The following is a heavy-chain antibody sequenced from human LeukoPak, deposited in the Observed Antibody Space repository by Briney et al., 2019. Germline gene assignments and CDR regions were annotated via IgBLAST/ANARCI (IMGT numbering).Heavy chain of an antibody. CDR1: GFTFSSYS. J-gene: IGHJ4*02. CDR2: ISSSSSYI. Sequence: PGGSLRLSCAASGFTFSSYSMNWVRQAPGKGLEWVSSISSSSSYIYYADSVKGRFTISRDNAKNPLYLQMNSLRAEDTAVYYCARGPNYYDSSGPGLTLDYWGQGTLVTVSS. D-gene: IGHD3-22*01. CDR3: ARGPNYYDSSGPGLTLDY. V-gene: IGHV3-21*01.